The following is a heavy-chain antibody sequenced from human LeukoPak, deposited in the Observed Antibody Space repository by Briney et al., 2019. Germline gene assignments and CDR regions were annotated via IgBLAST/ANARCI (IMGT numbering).Heavy chain of an antibody. CDR3: ARGVWENYDSSGYYSLLDY. CDR1: GGSTSTYF. V-gene: IGHV4-59*01. D-gene: IGHD3-22*01. Sequence: SETLSLTSTVSGGSTSTYFLSCGRQPPGHGLEWMGYIYYSGSTDYNPSLQSRITVSVDTYKNQFSLTLCSVTAAHTAVYYCARGVWENYDSSGYYSLLDYWGQGTLVTVPS. CDR2: IYYSGST. J-gene: IGHJ4*02.